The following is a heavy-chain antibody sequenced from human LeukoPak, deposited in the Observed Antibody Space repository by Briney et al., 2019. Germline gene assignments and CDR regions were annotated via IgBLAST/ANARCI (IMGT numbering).Heavy chain of an antibody. V-gene: IGHV4-39*07. CDR3: ARDLAYCGGDCYSRMRNYYYYYMDV. J-gene: IGHJ6*03. Sequence: SETLSLTCTVSGGSISSSSYYWGWIRQPPGKGLEWIGSIYYSGSTYYNPSLKSRVTISVDTSKNQFSLKLSSVTAADTAVYYCARDLAYCGGDCYSRMRNYYYYYMDVWGKGTTVTISS. CDR2: IYYSGST. D-gene: IGHD2-21*02. CDR1: GGSISSSSYY.